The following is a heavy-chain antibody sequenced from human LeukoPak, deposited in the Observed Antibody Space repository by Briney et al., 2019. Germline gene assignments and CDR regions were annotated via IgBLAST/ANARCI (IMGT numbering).Heavy chain of an antibody. Sequence: GGSLRLSCAASGFTFSSYAMSWVRQAPGKGLEWVSTISGSDGSTDFADPVKGRFTISRDNSKNTLYLQMSSLRVEDTALYYCAKGSSVTRYAFDIWGQGTMVTVSS. J-gene: IGHJ3*02. V-gene: IGHV3-23*01. CDR2: ISGSDGST. D-gene: IGHD4-17*01. CDR1: GFTFSSYA. CDR3: AKGSSVTRYAFDI.